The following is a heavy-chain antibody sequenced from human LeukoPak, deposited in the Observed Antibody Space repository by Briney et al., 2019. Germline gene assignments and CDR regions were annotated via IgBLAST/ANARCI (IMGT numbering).Heavy chain of an antibody. D-gene: IGHD1/OR15-1a*01. CDR2: IYTSGST. CDR3: ARGSAVTTHYYYYMDV. J-gene: IGHJ6*03. Sequence: PSETLSLTCTVSGGSISSYYWSWIRQPAGKGLEWIGRIYTSGSTNYNPSLKSRVTMSVDTSKNQFSLKLSSVTAADTAVYYCARGSAVTTHYYYYMDVWGKGTTVTVSS. V-gene: IGHV4-4*07. CDR1: GGSISSYY.